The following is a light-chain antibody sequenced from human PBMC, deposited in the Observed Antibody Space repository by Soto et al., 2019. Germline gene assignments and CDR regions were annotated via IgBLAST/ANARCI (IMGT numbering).Light chain of an antibody. CDR3: CSYAGSFRYV. CDR2: EGS. CDR1: SCDVGNYND. J-gene: IGLJ1*01. V-gene: IGLV2-23*01. Sequence: QSVLTQPASVSGSPGQSITISCTGTSCDVGNYNDVSWYQQHPGKAPKLIIYEGSKRPSGISDRFSGSKSGNTASLTISGLQAEDEADYYCCSYAGSFRYVFGSGTKVTVL.